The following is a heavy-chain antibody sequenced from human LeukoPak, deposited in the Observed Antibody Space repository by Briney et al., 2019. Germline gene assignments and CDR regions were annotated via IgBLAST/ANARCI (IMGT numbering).Heavy chain of an antibody. CDR1: GYTFTSYG. CDR3: AILSRYSSPSGEDY. V-gene: IGHV1-18*01. Sequence: GASVKVSCKASGYTFTSYGISWVRQAPGQGLEWMGWISAYNGNTNYAQKLQGRVTMTTDTSTSTAYMELRSLRSDDTAVYYCAILSRYSSPSGEDYWGQGTLVTVSS. CDR2: ISAYNGNT. D-gene: IGHD6-6*01. J-gene: IGHJ4*02.